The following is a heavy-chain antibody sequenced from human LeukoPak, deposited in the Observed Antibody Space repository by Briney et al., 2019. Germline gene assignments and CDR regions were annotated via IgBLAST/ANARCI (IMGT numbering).Heavy chain of an antibody. CDR1: GFTFSNSY. D-gene: IGHD6-13*01. CDR2: ISSDGSNT. Sequence: HTGGSLRLSCSASGFTFSNSYMYWVRQAPGKGLVWVSRISSDGSNTIYADSVKGRFTISRDNTKSTLYLQMNGLRAEDTAVYYCASGYSSSWYDAFDIWGQGTMVTVSS. CDR3: ASGYSSSWYDAFDI. V-gene: IGHV3-74*01. J-gene: IGHJ3*02.